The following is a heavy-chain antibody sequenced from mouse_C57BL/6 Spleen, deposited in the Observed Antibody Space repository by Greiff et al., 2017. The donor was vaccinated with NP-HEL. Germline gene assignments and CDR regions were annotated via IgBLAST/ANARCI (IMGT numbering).Heavy chain of an antibody. CDR1: GYAFSSYW. V-gene: IGHV1-80*01. CDR2: IYPGDGDT. Sequence: QVQLQQSGAELVKPGASVKISCKASGYAFSSYWMNWVKQRPGKGLEWIGQIYPGDGDTNYNGKFKGKATLTADKSSSTAYMQLSSLTSEDSAVYFCARESLYGPYAMDYWGQGTSVTVSS. D-gene: IGHD1-1*01. CDR3: ARESLYGPYAMDY. J-gene: IGHJ4*01.